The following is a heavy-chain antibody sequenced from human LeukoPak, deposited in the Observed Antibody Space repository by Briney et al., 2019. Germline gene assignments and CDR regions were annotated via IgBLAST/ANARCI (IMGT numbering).Heavy chain of an antibody. Sequence: PSETLSLTCTVSGGSISIYYWSWIRQPPGKGPEWIGYIYDSGSTIYNPSLNSRATISVDTSKNQFSLKLRSVTAADTAVYYCVRDRELFYWGQGILVTVSS. CDR3: VRDRELFY. V-gene: IGHV4-59*01. CDR2: IYDSGST. J-gene: IGHJ4*02. CDR1: GGSISIYY. D-gene: IGHD3-10*01.